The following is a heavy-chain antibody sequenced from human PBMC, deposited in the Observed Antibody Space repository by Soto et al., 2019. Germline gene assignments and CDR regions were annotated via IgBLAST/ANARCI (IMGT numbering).Heavy chain of an antibody. CDR1: GGSFSSYT. V-gene: IGHV1-69*01. D-gene: IGHD2-21*02. CDR3: APYAGGDVLTWFAD. Sequence: QVQLVQSGAEVKKTGTSVKVSCKASGGSFSSYTIIWVRQAPGQGLEWMGGIIPMFGTTNYAQRFQGRVTMTAYLPTTSGSLEARSLIAEDTPAYYCAPYAGGDVLTWFADGGRGSLV. CDR2: IIPMFGTT. J-gene: IGHJ5*02.